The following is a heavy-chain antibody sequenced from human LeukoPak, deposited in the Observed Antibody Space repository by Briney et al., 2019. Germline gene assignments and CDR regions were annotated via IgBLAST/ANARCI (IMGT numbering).Heavy chain of an antibody. J-gene: IGHJ4*02. CDR2: ISGSGGST. V-gene: IGHV3-23*01. Sequence: GGSLRLSCAASGFTFSSYAMNWVRQAPGRGLEWVSAISGSGGSTYYADPVKGRFTISRDNSKNTLYLQMNSLRAEDTAVYYCAKAVGQWLVEFDYWGQGTLVTVSS. CDR3: AKAVGQWLVEFDY. CDR1: GFTFSSYA. D-gene: IGHD6-19*01.